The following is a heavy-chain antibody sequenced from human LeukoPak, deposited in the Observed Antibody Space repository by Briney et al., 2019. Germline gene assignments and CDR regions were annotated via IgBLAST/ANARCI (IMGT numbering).Heavy chain of an antibody. CDR3: ARGSRATYDY. J-gene: IGHJ4*02. CDR1: GFTFSSFA. D-gene: IGHD3-16*01. V-gene: IGHV3-23*01. CDR2: IIDSGGST. Sequence: GGSLRLSCAASGFTFSSFAMTWVRQAPGKGLEWVSSIIDSGGSTYYADSETGRLTISRDNSKNTLYLQLNSLRVDDTAVYYCARGSRATYDYWGQGTLVTVFS.